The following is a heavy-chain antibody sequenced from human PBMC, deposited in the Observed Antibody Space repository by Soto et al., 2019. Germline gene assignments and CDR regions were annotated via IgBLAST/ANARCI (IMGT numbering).Heavy chain of an antibody. CDR3: ARDVKVVSSGWYHSRVESPYYYGMDV. V-gene: IGHV5-10-1*01. CDR2: IDPSDSYT. J-gene: IGHJ6*02. D-gene: IGHD6-13*01. Sequence: PGESLKISCKGSGYSFTSYWISWVRQMPGKGLEWMGRIDPSDSYTNYSPSFQGHVTISADKSISTAYLQWSSLKASDTAMYYCARDVKVVSSGWYHSRVESPYYYGMDVWGQGTTVTVSS. CDR1: GYSFTSYW.